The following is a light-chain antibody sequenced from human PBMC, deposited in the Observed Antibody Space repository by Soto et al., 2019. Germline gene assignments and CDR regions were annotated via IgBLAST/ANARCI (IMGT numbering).Light chain of an antibody. V-gene: IGKV4-1*01. CDR2: WAS. Sequence: DIVMTQSPDSLAVSLGERATINCKSSQSVLYSSNNKNYLAWYHQKPGQPPKLLIYWASTRESGVPDQFSGTESGTDFTLTISSVQDEHVGLYYCHQYYSTPRTFGHGTKVEI. CDR1: QSVLYSSNNKNY. CDR3: HQYYSTPRT. J-gene: IGKJ1*01.